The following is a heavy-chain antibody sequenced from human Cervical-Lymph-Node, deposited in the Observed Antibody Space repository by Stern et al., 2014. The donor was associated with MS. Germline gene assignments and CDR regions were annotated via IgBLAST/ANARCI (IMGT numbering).Heavy chain of an antibody. CDR2: IHHSGSA. CDR1: SGAITIGGYY. D-gene: IGHD5-24*01. CDR3: ARGDAYSPFDY. J-gene: IGHJ4*02. V-gene: IGHV4-31*03. Sequence: QLQLQESGPGLVKPSQTLSLTCTVSSGAITIGGYYWSWIRQHPGKGLEWIGYIHHSGSAHYNPSLKSRVALSVDTSKNQFSLRMNSVTAADTAVYYCARGDAYSPFDYWGGGALVIVSS.